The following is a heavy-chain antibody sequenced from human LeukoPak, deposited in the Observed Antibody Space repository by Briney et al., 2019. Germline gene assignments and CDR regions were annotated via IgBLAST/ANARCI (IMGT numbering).Heavy chain of an antibody. Sequence: ASVKVSCKASGYTFTGYYIHWVRQAPGQGLEWMGWINPNSGGSNYAQKFQGRVTMTRDTSISTAYMELSRLRSDDTVVYYCARGETTMVRGAVGYWGQGTLVTVSS. CDR1: GYTFTGYY. V-gene: IGHV1-2*02. D-gene: IGHD3-10*01. J-gene: IGHJ4*02. CDR3: ARGETTMVRGAVGY. CDR2: INPNSGGS.